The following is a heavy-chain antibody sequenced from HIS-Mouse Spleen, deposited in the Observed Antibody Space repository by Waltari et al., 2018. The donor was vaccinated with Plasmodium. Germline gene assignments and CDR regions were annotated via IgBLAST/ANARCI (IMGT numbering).Heavy chain of an antibody. CDR3: AKDHPGGQYSSGWYLLQH. CDR1: GFTFSSYG. J-gene: IGHJ1*01. CDR2: ISYDGRNK. V-gene: IGHV3-30*18. Sequence: QVQLVESGGGVVQPGRSLRLSCSASGFTFSSYGMPWVRQAPGKWLACVAVISYDGRNKYYADSVKGRFTICRDKSKNTLYLQMNSLRAEDTAVYYCAKDHPGGQYSSGWYLLQHWGQGTLVTVSS. D-gene: IGHD6-19*01.